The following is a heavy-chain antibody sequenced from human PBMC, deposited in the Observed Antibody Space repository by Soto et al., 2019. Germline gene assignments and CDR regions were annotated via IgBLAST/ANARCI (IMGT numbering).Heavy chain of an antibody. Sequence: ESGPTLVNPTQTLTLTCTFSGFSLGTSGMCVSWIRQPPGKALEWLALIDWDDDKYYSTSLKTRLTISKDTSKNQVVLTMTNMDPVDTATYYCARSSARYCSGGSCYNYYYYGMDVWGQGTTVTVS. CDR3: ARSSARYCSGGSCYNYYYYGMDV. V-gene: IGHV2-70*01. CDR1: GFSLGTSGMC. CDR2: IDWDDDK. D-gene: IGHD2-15*01. J-gene: IGHJ6*02.